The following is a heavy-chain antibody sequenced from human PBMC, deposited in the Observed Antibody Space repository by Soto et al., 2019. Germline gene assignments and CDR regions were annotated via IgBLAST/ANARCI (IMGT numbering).Heavy chain of an antibody. V-gene: IGHV1-2*02. Sequence: QVQLVQSGAEVKKPGASVKVSCKASGYTFTGYYMHWVRQAPGQGLEWMGWINPNSGGTNYAQKFQGRVTMTRDTSSSTDYMELSRLRSDDTAVYYCARLTTVTTEWSGSDYWGQGTLVTVSS. CDR3: ARLTTVTTEWSGSDY. CDR1: GYTFTGYY. CDR2: INPNSGGT. D-gene: IGHD4-17*01. J-gene: IGHJ4*02.